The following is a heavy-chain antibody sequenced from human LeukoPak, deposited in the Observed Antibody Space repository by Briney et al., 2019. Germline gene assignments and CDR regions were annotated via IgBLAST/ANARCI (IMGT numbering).Heavy chain of an antibody. CDR2: INRSGST. CDR1: GGSFSGYY. J-gene: IGHJ4*02. CDR3: ARGAAVAPYDY. V-gene: IGHV4-34*01. Sequence: PSETLSLTCAVYGGSFSGYYWSWIRQPPGKGLEWIGEINRSGSTNYNPSLKSRVTISVDTSKNQFSLKLSSVTAADTAVYYCARGAAVAPYDYWGQGTLVTVSS. D-gene: IGHD6-19*01.